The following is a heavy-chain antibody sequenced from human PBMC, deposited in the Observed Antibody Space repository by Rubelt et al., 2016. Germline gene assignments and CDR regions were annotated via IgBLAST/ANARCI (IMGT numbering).Heavy chain of an antibody. CDR2: IMPRLDIA. CDR3: ARDGRSVRGNSWFDP. D-gene: IGHD3-10*01. Sequence: QVQLVQSGAEVKKPGSSVKVSCKVSGGTFSRYSISWVRQAPGQGLEWIGRIMPRLDIANYAEKFQGRVTITADKSTSTGYMKLSSLRSEDTAVYYCARDGRSVRGNSWFDPWGQGTLVTVSS. J-gene: IGHJ5*02. V-gene: IGHV1-69*04. CDR1: GGTFSRYS.